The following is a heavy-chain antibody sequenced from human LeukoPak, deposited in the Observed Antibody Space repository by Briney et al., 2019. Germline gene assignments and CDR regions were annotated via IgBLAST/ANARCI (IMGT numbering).Heavy chain of an antibody. V-gene: IGHV3-74*01. Sequence: GGSLRLSCAASGFTFSNYWMNWVRQVPGKGLMWVSRMSSDGSSTNYADSVKGRFTISRDNAKNTVYLQMRSLRTEDTAVYYCARDTRGPTGYDSSARDTFDYWGQGTLVTVSS. CDR3: ARDTRGPTGYDSSARDTFDY. J-gene: IGHJ4*02. CDR1: GFTFSNYW. D-gene: IGHD3-22*01. CDR2: MSSDGSST.